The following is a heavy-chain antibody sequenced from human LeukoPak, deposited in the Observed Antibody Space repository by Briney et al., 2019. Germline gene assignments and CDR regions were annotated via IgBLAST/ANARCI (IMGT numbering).Heavy chain of an antibody. CDR2: IYHSGST. Sequence: LRLSCAASGFTFSSYAMSWVRQAPGKGLEWIGYIYHSGSTYYNPSLKSRVTISVDRSKNQFSLKLSSVTAADTAVYYCARDGGLYNWFDPWGQGTLVTVSS. D-gene: IGHD3-3*01. CDR1: GFTFSSYA. CDR3: ARDGGLYNWFDP. V-gene: IGHV4-30-2*01. J-gene: IGHJ5*02.